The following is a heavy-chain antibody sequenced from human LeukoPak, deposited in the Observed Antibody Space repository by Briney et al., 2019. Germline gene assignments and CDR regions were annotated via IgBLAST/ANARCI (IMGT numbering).Heavy chain of an antibody. J-gene: IGHJ4*02. D-gene: IGHD3-9*01. Sequence: SVNVSCKASVGTFSSYAISWVRQAPGQGLEWMGGIIPIFGTANYAQKFQGRVTITADESTSTAYMELSSLRSEDTAVYYCASSTDILTGYLLDYWGQGTLVTVSS. CDR2: IIPIFGTA. CDR3: ASSTDILTGYLLDY. CDR1: VGTFSSYA. V-gene: IGHV1-69*13.